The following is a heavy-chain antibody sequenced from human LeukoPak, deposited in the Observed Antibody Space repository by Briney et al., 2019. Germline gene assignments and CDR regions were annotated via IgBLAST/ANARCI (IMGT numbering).Heavy chain of an antibody. D-gene: IGHD3-3*02. CDR1: GVPIGSYS. V-gene: IGHV4-59*01. J-gene: IGHJ6*01. Sequence: SETLSLTCTVSGVPIGSYSWSWVRQSPGKGLEWIASIYRTGTTKYNPSLKSRVTISPGASNQQGWSLRLSSVTAADTAVYFCARFTAFNYYYAMDVWSQGTTVIV. CDR2: IYRTGTT. CDR3: ARFTAFNYYYAMDV.